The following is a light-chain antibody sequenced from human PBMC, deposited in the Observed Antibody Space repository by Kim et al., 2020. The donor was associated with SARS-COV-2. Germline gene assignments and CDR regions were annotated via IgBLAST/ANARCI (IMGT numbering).Light chain of an antibody. CDR2: SAS. V-gene: IGKV1-39*01. J-gene: IGKJ2*01. CDR3: QQTFSSPIT. Sequence: SASVGDRVTITCRASQSINDYLHWYQQKPGKAPNLLIYSASKLQSWVPSRFSGSGSGTDFTLTISSLHPEDFATYFCQQTFSSPITFGQGTKLEI. CDR1: QSINDY.